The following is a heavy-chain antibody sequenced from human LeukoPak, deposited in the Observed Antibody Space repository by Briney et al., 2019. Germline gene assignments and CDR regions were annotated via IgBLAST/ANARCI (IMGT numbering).Heavy chain of an antibody. Sequence: AASVKVSCKASGYTFTGCFIHYVRQAPGQGLEWMGWIDPNSDNIRYSETFKDRVTMTRDTSTNTAYMALSWLRSDDTAVYYCARSAYNYGYVYFDHWGQGTLVIVSS. D-gene: IGHD5-18*01. CDR1: GYTFTGCF. J-gene: IGHJ4*02. V-gene: IGHV1-2*02. CDR3: ARSAYNYGYVYFDH. CDR2: IDPNSDNI.